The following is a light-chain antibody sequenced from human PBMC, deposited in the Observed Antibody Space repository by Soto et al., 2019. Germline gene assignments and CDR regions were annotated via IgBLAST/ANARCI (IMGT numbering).Light chain of an antibody. CDR1: QSISSW. Sequence: DIQMNQSPSTLSASVGDRVTITCRASQSISSWLAWYQQKTGKAPKLLIYDASSLEIGVPSRFSGSGSGTEFTLTISSLQTDDFAAYYCQQYNSYSLTFGGGTKVEIK. CDR2: DAS. CDR3: QQYNSYSLT. V-gene: IGKV1-5*01. J-gene: IGKJ4*01.